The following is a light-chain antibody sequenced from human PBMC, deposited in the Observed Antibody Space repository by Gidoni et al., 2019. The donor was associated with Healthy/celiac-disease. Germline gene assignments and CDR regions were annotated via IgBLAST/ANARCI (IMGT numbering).Light chain of an antibody. CDR3: QQYDNLPLT. V-gene: IGKV1-33*01. J-gene: IGKJ4*01. CDR1: QDISNY. Sequence: EIQMTQSPSSLSASVGDRVTITCQASQDISNYLNWYQQKPGKAPKLLIYDASNVETGVPSRFSGSGSGTDFTFTISSLQPEDIATYYCQQYDNLPLTFGGGTKVEIK. CDR2: DAS.